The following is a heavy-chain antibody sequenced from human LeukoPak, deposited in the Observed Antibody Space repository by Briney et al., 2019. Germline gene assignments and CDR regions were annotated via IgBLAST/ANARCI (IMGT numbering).Heavy chain of an antibody. J-gene: IGHJ4*02. V-gene: IGHV3-23*01. CDR1: GFSFSNYA. D-gene: IGHD4-17*01. CDR2: ISGGTGTP. Sequence: PGGSLRLSCAATGFSFSNYAMSWVRQAPGKGLEWVSGISGGTGTPFYADSVKGRFTISRDNSKNTRYLQMSSLRGEDTAVYYCAKRRTTVITMDYFDYWGQGTLVTVSS. CDR3: AKRRTTVITMDYFDY.